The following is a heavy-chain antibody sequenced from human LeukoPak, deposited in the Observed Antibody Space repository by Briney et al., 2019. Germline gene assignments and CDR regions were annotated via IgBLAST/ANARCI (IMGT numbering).Heavy chain of an antibody. D-gene: IGHD6-19*01. J-gene: IGHJ4*02. Sequence: PRGSLRLSCAPPGFTSRSYWIHRVRQAPGKGLVWVSRINSDGSSTTYADSVKGRFTISRDNAKNSVYLQMNSLRAEDTAVYYCARETGSGWQNYFDYWGQGTLVTVSS. CDR1: GFTSRSYW. V-gene: IGHV3-74*01. CDR3: ARETGSGWQNYFDY. CDR2: INSDGSST.